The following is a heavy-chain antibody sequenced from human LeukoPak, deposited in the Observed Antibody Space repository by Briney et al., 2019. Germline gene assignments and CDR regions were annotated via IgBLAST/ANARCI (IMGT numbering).Heavy chain of an antibody. CDR3: AGGPRQYYYSGSYHY. D-gene: IGHD3-10*01. J-gene: IGHJ4*02. CDR2: IYSSGNT. V-gene: IGHV4-61*08. Sequence: SETLSLTCTVSGDSVRNDDYYWNWLRQPPGKGLEWIGYIYSSGNTNDDPSLRSRVTISLDTSKNQFALKPTSVTAADTAVYYCAGGPRQYYYSGSYHYWGQGTLVTVSS. CDR1: GDSVRNDDYY.